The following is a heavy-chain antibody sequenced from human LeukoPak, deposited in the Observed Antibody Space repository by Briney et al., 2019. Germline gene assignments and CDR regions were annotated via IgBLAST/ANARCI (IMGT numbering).Heavy chain of an antibody. CDR1: GFTFSNYW. Sequence: GGSLRLSCEASGFTFSNYWMSWVRQTPGKGLEWVANIKEDGSEKNYVDSVKGRFTLSRDNAKNSLYLQMNSLRAEDTAVYYCARAGIKYYGMDVWGQGTTVTVSS. J-gene: IGHJ6*02. D-gene: IGHD3-10*01. V-gene: IGHV3-7*01. CDR2: IKEDGSEK. CDR3: ARAGIKYYGMDV.